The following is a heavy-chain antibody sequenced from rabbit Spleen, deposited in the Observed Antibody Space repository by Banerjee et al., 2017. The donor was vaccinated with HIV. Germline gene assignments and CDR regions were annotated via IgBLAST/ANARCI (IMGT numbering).Heavy chain of an antibody. Sequence: QEQLVESGGGLITLGGSLTLTCTASGFSCYYKCVMCWVRQAPGKGLQWIGCMNTVSGNTVYATWAKGRFPISRTSSTTVALEMTSLTGADTATYFCARDLAGVIGWNFYLWGPGTLVTVS. CDR2: MNTVSGNT. J-gene: IGHJ4*01. CDR1: GFSCYYKCV. D-gene: IGHD4-1*01. V-gene: IGHV1S45*01. CDR3: ARDLAGVIGWNFYL.